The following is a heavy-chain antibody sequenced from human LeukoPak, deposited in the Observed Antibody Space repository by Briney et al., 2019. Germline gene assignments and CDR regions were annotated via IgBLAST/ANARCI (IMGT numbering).Heavy chain of an antibody. CDR1: GGSISSSSYY. CDR2: IYYSGST. CDR3: ARQAHYYATSGYFDY. J-gene: IGHJ4*02. V-gene: IGHV4-39*01. D-gene: IGHD3-10*01. Sequence: PSETLSLTCTVSGGSISSSSYYWGWIRQPPGKGLEWIGSIYYSGSTYYNPSLKSRVTISVDTSKNQFSLKLSSVTAADMAVYYCARQAHYYATSGYFDYWGQGTLVTVSS.